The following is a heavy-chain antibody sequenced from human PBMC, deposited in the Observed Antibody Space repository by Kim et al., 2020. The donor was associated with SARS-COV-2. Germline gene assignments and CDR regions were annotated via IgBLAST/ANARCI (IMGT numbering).Heavy chain of an antibody. Sequence: GGSLRLSCAASGFTFSSYSMNWVRQAPGKGLEWVSTISSSSSYIYYADSVKGRFTISRDNAKNSLYLQMNTLRAEDTAVYYCARFYLWGSSEGPRADYWGQGTLVTVSS. V-gene: IGHV3-21*01. D-gene: IGHD3-16*01. CDR1: GFTFSSYS. J-gene: IGHJ4*02. CDR2: ISSSSSYI. CDR3: ARFYLWGSSEGPRADY.